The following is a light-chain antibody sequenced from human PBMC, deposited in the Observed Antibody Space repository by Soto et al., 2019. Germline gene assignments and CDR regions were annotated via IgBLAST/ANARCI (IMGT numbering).Light chain of an antibody. V-gene: IGLV2-14*01. CDR3: SSYTSSSTLV. Sequence: QSALTQPASVSGSPGQSITISCTGTSSDVGGYNYVSWYQQHPGKAPKFMIYDVSNRPSGVSNRFSGSKSGNTASLTISGLQAEDEADYYCSSYTSSSTLVFGGGTQPTVL. CDR1: SSDVGGYNY. CDR2: DVS. J-gene: IGLJ2*01.